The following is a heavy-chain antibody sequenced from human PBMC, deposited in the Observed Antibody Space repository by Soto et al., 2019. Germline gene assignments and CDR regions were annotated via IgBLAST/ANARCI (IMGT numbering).Heavy chain of an antibody. CDR2: ISSSSSYT. D-gene: IGHD6-13*01. J-gene: IGHJ6*02. CDR3: ASGYSSSRVDYYYYYGMDV. V-gene: IGHV3-11*06. CDR1: GFTFSDYY. Sequence: GGSLRLSCAASGFTFSDYYMSWIRQAPGKGLEWVSYISSSSSYTNYADSVKGRFTISRDNAKNSLYLQMNSLRAEDTAVYYCASGYSSSRVDYYYYYGMDVWRQGTTVTVSS.